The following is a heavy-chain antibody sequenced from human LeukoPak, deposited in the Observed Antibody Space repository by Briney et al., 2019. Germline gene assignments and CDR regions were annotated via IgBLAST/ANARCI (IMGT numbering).Heavy chain of an antibody. V-gene: IGHV4-39*01. Sequence: PSETLSLTCTVSGGSISSSSYYWGWIRQPPGKGLEWIGSIYYSGSTYYNPSLKSRVTISVDTSKNQFSLKLSSVTAADTAVYFCARQFHGSGSYGYYFDYWGQGTLVTASS. CDR2: IYYSGST. J-gene: IGHJ4*02. D-gene: IGHD3-10*01. CDR3: ARQFHGSGSYGYYFDY. CDR1: GGSISSSSYY.